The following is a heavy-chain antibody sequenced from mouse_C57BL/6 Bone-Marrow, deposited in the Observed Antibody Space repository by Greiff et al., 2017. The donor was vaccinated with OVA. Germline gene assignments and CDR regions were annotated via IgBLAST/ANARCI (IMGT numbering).Heavy chain of an antibody. J-gene: IGHJ3*01. D-gene: IGHD1-1*01. CDR1: GYTFTSYW. CDR2: IDPSDSYT. Sequence: VQLQQPGAELVMPGASVKLSCKASGYTFTSYWMHWVKQRPGQGLEWIGEIDPSDSYTNYNQKFKGKSTLTVDKSSSTAYMQLSSLTSEDSAVYYCAREYYGSSYTFAYWGQGTLVTVSA. CDR3: AREYYGSSYTFAY. V-gene: IGHV1-69*01.